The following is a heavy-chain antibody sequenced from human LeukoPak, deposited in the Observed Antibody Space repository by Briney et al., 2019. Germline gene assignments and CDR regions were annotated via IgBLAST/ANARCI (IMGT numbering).Heavy chain of an antibody. CDR3: ARDCSSTSCYGIFGELYNPFDY. Sequence: ASVKVSCKASGYTFTSYGISWVRQAPGQGLEWMGWISAYNGNTNYAQKLQGRVTMTTDTSTSTAYMELRSLRSDDTAVYYCARDCSSTSCYGIFGELYNPFDYWGQGTLVTVSS. CDR1: GYTFTSYG. J-gene: IGHJ4*02. V-gene: IGHV1-18*01. CDR2: ISAYNGNT. D-gene: IGHD2-2*01.